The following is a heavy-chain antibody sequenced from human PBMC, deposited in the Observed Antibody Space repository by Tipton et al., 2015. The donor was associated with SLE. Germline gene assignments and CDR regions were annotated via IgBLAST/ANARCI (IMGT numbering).Heavy chain of an antibody. CDR1: RGSFSGYY. CDR2: VYDSGTT. Sequence: TLSLTCAVYRGSFSGYYWGWIRQPPGKGLEWIGSVYDSGTTHYNPSLKSRVTMSVDTSKTQFSLKLGSLTAADTAVYYCARVVTVGAAHYYDIDVWGQGTRVTVSS. J-gene: IGHJ6*02. CDR3: ARVVTVGAAHYYDIDV. V-gene: IGHV4-34*01. D-gene: IGHD2-21*02.